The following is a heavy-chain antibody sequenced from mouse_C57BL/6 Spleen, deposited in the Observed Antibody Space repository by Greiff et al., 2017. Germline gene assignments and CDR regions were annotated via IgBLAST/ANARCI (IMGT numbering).Heavy chain of an antibody. V-gene: IGHV6-6*01. CDR2: IRNKANNHAT. Sequence: EVQVVESGGGLVQPGGSMKLSCAASGFTFSDAWMDWVRQSPEKGLEWVAEIRNKANNHATYYAESVKGRFTISRDDSKSSVYLQMNSLRAEDTGIYYCTRPGDYAPFDYWGQGTTLTVSS. CDR1: GFTFSDAW. CDR3: TRPGDYAPFDY. D-gene: IGHD2-4*01. J-gene: IGHJ2*01.